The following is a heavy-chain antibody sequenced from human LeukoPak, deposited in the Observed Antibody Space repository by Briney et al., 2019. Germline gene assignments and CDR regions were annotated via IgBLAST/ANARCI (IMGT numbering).Heavy chain of an antibody. CDR1: GFTFSSYG. D-gene: IGHD3-3*01. Sequence: GGSLRLSCAASGFTFSSYGMHWVRQAPGKGLEWVAFIRYDGSNKYYADSVKGRFTISRDNSKNTLYLQMNSLRAEDTAVYYCAKGGAAYDFWSGYFGDVMGGLGYWGQGTLVTVSS. CDR3: AKGGAAYDFWSGYFGDVMGGLGY. J-gene: IGHJ4*02. V-gene: IGHV3-30*02. CDR2: IRYDGSNK.